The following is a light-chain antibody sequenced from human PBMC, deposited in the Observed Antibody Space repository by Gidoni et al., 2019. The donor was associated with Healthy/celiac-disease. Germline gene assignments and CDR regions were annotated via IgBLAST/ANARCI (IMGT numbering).Light chain of an antibody. CDR2: SNN. Sequence: QPMLTQPPAASGTPGQGVTISCSGSSSNIGSNTVNWYQPLPGTAPTLLIYSNNPRPSGVPDRFSGAKSGTSASLAISGLQSEDEADYYCAAWDDSLNGVVFGGGTKLTVL. V-gene: IGLV1-44*01. J-gene: IGLJ2*01. CDR3: AAWDDSLNGVV. CDR1: SSNIGSNT.